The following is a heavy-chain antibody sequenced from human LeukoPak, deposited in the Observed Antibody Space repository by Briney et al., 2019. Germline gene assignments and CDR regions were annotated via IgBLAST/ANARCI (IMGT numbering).Heavy chain of an antibody. CDR2: NSAYNGNT. CDR1: GYTFSHYG. V-gene: IGHV1-18*01. D-gene: IGHD3-16*01. J-gene: IGHJ6*03. Sequence: ASVKVSCKASGYTFSHYGINWVRQAPGQGLEWMGWNSAYNGNTNYAQTLQGRVTMTADKSTSIAYMELRSLRPDDTAVYYCVRDGGGLYYYYYMDVWGTGTTVTVSS. CDR3: VRDGGGLYYYYYMDV.